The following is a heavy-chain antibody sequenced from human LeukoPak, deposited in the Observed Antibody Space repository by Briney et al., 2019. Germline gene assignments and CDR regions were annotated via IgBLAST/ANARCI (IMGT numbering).Heavy chain of an antibody. Sequence: ASVKVSCKASGYTFTSYYMHWVRQAPGQGLEWMGIINPSGGSTSYAQKFQGRVTMTRDTSISTAYMELSRLRSDDTAVYYCARDAAFDSSGYYYGWYFQHWGQGTLVTVSS. D-gene: IGHD3-22*01. CDR2: INPSGGST. CDR3: ARDAAFDSSGYYYGWYFQH. J-gene: IGHJ1*01. CDR1: GYTFTSYY. V-gene: IGHV1-46*01.